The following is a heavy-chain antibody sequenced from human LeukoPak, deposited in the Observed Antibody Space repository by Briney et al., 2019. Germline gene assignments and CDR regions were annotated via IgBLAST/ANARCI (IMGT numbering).Heavy chain of an antibody. J-gene: IGHJ6*03. D-gene: IGHD2-2*02. Sequence: SETLSLTCTVSGGSISSSSYYWGWIRQPPGKGLEWVGSIYYSGNTYHNPALKSRVTISVDTSKNQFSLKLSSVTAADTAVYYCARGIPYYYYMDVWGKGTTVTVSS. CDR2: IYYSGNT. CDR1: GGSISSSSYY. CDR3: ARGIPYYYYMDV. V-gene: IGHV4-39*07.